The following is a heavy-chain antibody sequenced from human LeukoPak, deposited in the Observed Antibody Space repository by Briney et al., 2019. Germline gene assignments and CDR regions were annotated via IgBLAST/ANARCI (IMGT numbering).Heavy chain of an antibody. CDR3: ARVLGYCSGGSCYSLDY. CDR1: GGTFQRGTSNIYA. V-gene: IGHV1-69*04. D-gene: IGHD2-15*01. J-gene: IGHJ4*02. CDR2: IIPILGIA. Sequence: SVKVSCKASGGTFQRGTSNIYAINWVRQAPGQGLEWMGRIIPILGIANYAQKVQGRVTITADKSTSTAYMELSSLRSEDTAVYYCARVLGYCSGGSCYSLDYWGQGTLVTVSS.